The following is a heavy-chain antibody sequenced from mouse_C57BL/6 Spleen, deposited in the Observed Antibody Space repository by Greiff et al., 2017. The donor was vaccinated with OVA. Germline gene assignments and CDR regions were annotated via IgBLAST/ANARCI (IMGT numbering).Heavy chain of an antibody. CDR2: IYPGSGST. Sequence: QVQLQQPGAELVKPGASVKMSFKASGYTFTSYWITWVKQRPGQGLEWIGDIYPGSGSTNYNEKFKSKATLTVDTSSSTAYMQLSSLTSEDSAVYYCARRTSTVVAHWYFDVWGTGTTVTVSS. J-gene: IGHJ1*03. V-gene: IGHV1-55*01. CDR3: ARRTSTVVAHWYFDV. CDR1: GYTFTSYW. D-gene: IGHD1-1*01.